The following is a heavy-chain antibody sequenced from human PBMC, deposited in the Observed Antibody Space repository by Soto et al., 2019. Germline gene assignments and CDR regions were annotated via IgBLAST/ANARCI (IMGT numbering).Heavy chain of an antibody. V-gene: IGHV3-21*01. Sequence: EVQLVESGGGLVKPGGSLRLSCAASGFTFSSYSMNWVRQAPGKGLEWVSSISSSSSYIYYADSVKGRFTISRDNAKNSLYLQMNGLRAEDTAVYYCARDRGKTTAYWGQGTLVTVSS. CDR1: GFTFSSYS. CDR2: ISSSSSYI. D-gene: IGHD4-17*01. J-gene: IGHJ4*02. CDR3: ARDRGKTTAY.